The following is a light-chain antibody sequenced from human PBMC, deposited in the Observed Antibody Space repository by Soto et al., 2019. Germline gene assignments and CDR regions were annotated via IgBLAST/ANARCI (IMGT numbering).Light chain of an antibody. CDR2: EGS. Sequence: QSALTQPASVSGSPGQSITISCTGTSSDVGSYNLVSWYQQHPGKAPKLMIYEGSKRPSGVSNRFSGSKSGNTASLTISGLQAEDEADYYCCSYAGSSTSRVFGGGTKLNRP. V-gene: IGLV2-23*01. CDR1: SSDVGSYNL. J-gene: IGLJ2*01. CDR3: CSYAGSSTSRV.